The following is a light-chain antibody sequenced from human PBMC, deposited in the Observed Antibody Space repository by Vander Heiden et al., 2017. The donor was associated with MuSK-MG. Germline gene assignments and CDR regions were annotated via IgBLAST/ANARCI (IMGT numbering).Light chain of an antibody. CDR1: QSLLHSFGYNY. V-gene: IGKV2-28*01. Sequence: DTVMTQSPLCLPVTPGEPACISCRPSQSLLHSFGYNYLDWYLQKPGQSPQLLIYLGSNRASGVPDRFSGSGSGTDFTLKISRVEAEDVGVYYCRQTIQTPRTFGQGTKLEI. CDR2: LGS. CDR3: RQTIQTPRT. J-gene: IGKJ2*01.